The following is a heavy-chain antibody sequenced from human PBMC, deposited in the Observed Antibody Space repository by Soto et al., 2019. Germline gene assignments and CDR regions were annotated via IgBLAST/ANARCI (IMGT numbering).Heavy chain of an antibody. V-gene: IGHV4-34*01. D-gene: IGHD3-3*01. CDR1: GGSFSGYY. J-gene: IGHJ4*02. CDR2: INHSGST. Sequence: PSETLSLTCAVYGGSFSGYYWSWIRQPPGKGLEWIGEINHSGSTNYNPSLKSRVTISVDTSKNRFSLKLSSVTAADTAVYYCARTPYDFWSGPAPMYYFDYWGQGTLVTVSS. CDR3: ARTPYDFWSGPAPMYYFDY.